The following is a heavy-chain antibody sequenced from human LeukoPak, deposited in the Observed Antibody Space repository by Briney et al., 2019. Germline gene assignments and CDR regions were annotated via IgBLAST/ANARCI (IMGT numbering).Heavy chain of an antibody. CDR3: ARVEEWFVDYYYGMDV. Sequence: PGGSLRLSCAASGFTFSSYAMHWVRQAPGKGLEWVAVISYDGSNKYYADSVKGRFTISRDYSKNTLYLQMNSLRAEDTAIYYCARVEEWFVDYYYGMDVWGQGTTVTVSS. CDR2: ISYDGSNK. CDR1: GFTFSSYA. V-gene: IGHV3-30-3*01. J-gene: IGHJ6*02. D-gene: IGHD3-3*01.